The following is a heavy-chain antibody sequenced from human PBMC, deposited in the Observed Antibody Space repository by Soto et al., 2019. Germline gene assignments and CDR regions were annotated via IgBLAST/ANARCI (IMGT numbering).Heavy chain of an antibody. J-gene: IGHJ4*02. D-gene: IGHD2-21*02. CDR1: GFTFSNFA. CDR3: AGHGGYSY. Sequence: PGGSLRLSCAASGFTFSNFAMTWVRQAPGEGLEWVSSISGTDDYTYYADSVKGRFTISRDNALNTLFLHMNSLRAEDTALYYCAGHGGYSYFGQGTLFTVSS. V-gene: IGHV3-23*01. CDR2: ISGTDDYT.